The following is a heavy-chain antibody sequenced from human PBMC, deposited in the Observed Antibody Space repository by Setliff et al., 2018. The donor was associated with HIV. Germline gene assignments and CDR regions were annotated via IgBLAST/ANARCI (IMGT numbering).Heavy chain of an antibody. Sequence: ASVKVSCKASGYTFTSYGMNWVRQAPGQGLEWMGWINTYTGNPTYAQDFTGRFVFSLDTSVSTAYLQVSSLKAEDIAVYYCAGDGYYYDSSGHLAYYFDYWVQGTLVTVSS. CDR2: INTYTGNP. V-gene: IGHV7-4-1*02. CDR1: GYTFTSYG. D-gene: IGHD3-22*01. J-gene: IGHJ4*02. CDR3: AGDGYYYDSSGHLAYYFDY.